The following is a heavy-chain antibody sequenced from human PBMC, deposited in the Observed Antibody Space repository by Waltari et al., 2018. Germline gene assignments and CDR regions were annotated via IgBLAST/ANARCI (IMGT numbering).Heavy chain of an antibody. Sequence: QVQLQESGPGLVKPSETLSLICSVSGASLSSRHYDWGWIRQPPGKGLEWIGSISYSGTTYYNPSLKSRLTISVDTSKNQFSLRLSSLTAADTAVYYCARSPGIALPDHLEENWFDPWGQGTLVTVSS. CDR3: ARSPGIALPDHLEENWFDP. CDR2: ISYSGTT. CDR1: GASLSSRHYD. J-gene: IGHJ5*02. D-gene: IGHD6-13*01. V-gene: IGHV4-39*01.